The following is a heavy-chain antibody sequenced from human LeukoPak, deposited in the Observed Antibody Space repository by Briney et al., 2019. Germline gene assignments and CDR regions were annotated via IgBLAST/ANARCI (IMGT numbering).Heavy chain of an antibody. J-gene: IGHJ6*02. CDR1: GGSVTSGSYY. Sequence: PSETLSLTCSVSGGSVTSGSYYWSWIRPPPGKELEWIGYISYRGSTNYNPSLKRRVTQSVDTSKNQFSLKLSSVTAVDTAVYYCARLRPDYDILTGFPMDVWGPGTTVTVSS. V-gene: IGHV4-61*01. D-gene: IGHD3-9*01. CDR3: ARLRPDYDILTGFPMDV. CDR2: ISYRGST.